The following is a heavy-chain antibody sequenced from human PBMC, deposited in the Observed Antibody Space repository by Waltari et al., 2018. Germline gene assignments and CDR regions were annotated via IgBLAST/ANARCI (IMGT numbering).Heavy chain of an antibody. J-gene: IGHJ6*02. V-gene: IGHV3-53*01. CDR1: GFTVSSNY. CDR3: ARGVGPDYYGMDV. D-gene: IGHD1-26*01. CDR2: IYSGGST. Sequence: EVQLVESGGGLIQPGGSLRLSCAASGFTVSSNYMSWVRQAPGKGLEWVSVIYSGGSTYYEDSVKGRFTISRDNSKNTLYLQMNSLRAEDTAVYYCARGVGPDYYGMDVWGQGTTVTVSS.